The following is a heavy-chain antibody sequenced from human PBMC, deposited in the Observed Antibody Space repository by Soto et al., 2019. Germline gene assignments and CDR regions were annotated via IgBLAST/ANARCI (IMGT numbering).Heavy chain of an antibody. J-gene: IGHJ6*02. CDR2: FDPEDGET. CDR3: ATVGNGIAVAGTASSYYYYYGMDV. Sequence: QVQLVQSGAEVKKPGASVKVSCKVSGYTLTELSMHWVRQAPGKGLEWMGGFDPEDGETIYAQKFQGRVTMTEDTSTDTAYMELSSLRSEDTAVYYCATVGNGIAVAGTASSYYYYYGMDVWGQGTTVTVSS. D-gene: IGHD6-19*01. CDR1: GYTLTELS. V-gene: IGHV1-24*01.